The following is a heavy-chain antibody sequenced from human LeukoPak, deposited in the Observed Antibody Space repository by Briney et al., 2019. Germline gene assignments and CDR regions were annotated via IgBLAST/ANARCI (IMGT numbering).Heavy chain of an antibody. J-gene: IGHJ5*02. CDR3: VRGGPSTWS. Sequence: GSLRLSCAASGFTFSDYYMSWIRQAPGKGPVWVSRINDDGSDTTYADSVKGRFTISRDDAKNMLFLQMNSLRAEDTAVYYCVRGGPSTWSWGQGTLVTVSS. D-gene: IGHD2-15*01. CDR2: INDDGSDT. V-gene: IGHV3-74*01. CDR1: GFTFSDYY.